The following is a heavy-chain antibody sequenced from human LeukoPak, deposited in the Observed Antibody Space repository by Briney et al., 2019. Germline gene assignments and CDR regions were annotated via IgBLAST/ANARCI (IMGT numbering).Heavy chain of an antibody. CDR1: GGAISSYY. Sequence: ETLSLTCTVSGGAISSYYLSWIRQPPGKGLEWIGYMSYSGSTNYNPSLKSRVTMSINTSKNQFSLRLSSVTAADTAVYYCARGRDFGDYWGPGTLWTVSS. D-gene: IGHD3-10*01. CDR3: ARGRDFGDY. V-gene: IGHV4-59*01. J-gene: IGHJ4*01. CDR2: MSYSGST.